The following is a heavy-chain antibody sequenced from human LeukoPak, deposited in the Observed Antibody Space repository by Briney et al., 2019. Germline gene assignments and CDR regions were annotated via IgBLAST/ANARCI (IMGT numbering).Heavy chain of an antibody. CDR2: IRSKPHNYAT. D-gene: IGHD2-21*01. V-gene: IGHV3-73*01. Sequence: GGSLKLSCAASGFTFSGSAMHWVRQASGKGLEWVGRIRSKPHNYATAYAASVKGRFTLSRDDSENTAFLQMNSLRTEDTAIYYCTPVVGDVVFTYPYWGQGTLVTVSS. CDR1: GFTFSGSA. CDR3: TPVVGDVVFTYPY. J-gene: IGHJ4*02.